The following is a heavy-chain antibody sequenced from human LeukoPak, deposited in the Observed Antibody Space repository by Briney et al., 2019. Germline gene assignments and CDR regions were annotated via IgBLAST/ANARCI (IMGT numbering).Heavy chain of an antibody. CDR2: IYTSGST. V-gene: IGHV4-61*05. J-gene: IGHJ4*02. CDR1: GGSISSSSYY. CDR3: ARSKTTHAISLDFDY. Sequence: SETLSLTCTVSGGSISSSSYYWGWIRQPPGKGLEWIGRIYTSGSTNYNPSLKSRVTMSVDTSKNQFSLKLSSVTAADTAVYYCARSKTTHAISLDFDYWGQGTLVTVSS. D-gene: IGHD3-9*01.